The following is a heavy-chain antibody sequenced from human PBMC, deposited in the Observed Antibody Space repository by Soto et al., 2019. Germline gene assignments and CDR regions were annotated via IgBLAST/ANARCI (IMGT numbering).Heavy chain of an antibody. V-gene: IGHV4-4*02. Sequence: QVQLQESGPGLVKPSGTLSLTCAVSGDSMTSSDWWRWVRQAPGKGLEWIGGIHYRGDINYDPSLRSRVTISVDRSKNQFSLNLSSETAADTAVYFCVCNGYYSLEYWGQGTLVIVSP. D-gene: IGHD3-22*01. CDR2: IHYRGDI. J-gene: IGHJ4*02. CDR1: GDSMTSSDW. CDR3: VCNGYYSLEY.